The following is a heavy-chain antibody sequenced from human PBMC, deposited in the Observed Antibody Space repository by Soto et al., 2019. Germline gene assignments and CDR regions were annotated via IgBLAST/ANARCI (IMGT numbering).Heavy chain of an antibody. CDR2: SKNRPNSYTT. CDR1: GFSFSDNY. CDR3: ARGSYDFGDYVHFDY. Sequence: EVELVESGGGLVQPGGSLRLSCAASGFSFSDNYMDWVRQAPGKGLEWVGRSKNRPNSYTTEYAASVKGRFTISRDDSKSSVDMQMNSLQSEDTAVYYCARGSYDFGDYVHFDYWGQGTLVTVSS. V-gene: IGHV3-72*01. D-gene: IGHD4-17*01. J-gene: IGHJ4*02.